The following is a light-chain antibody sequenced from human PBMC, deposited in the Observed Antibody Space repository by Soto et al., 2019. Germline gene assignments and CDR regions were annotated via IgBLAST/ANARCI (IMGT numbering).Light chain of an antibody. Sequence: QSALTQPASVSGSPGQSITISCTGTSSDVGAYNFVSWYQQHPGKAPKVIIYDVSNRPSGVSNRFSGSKSGNTASLTVSGLQAEDEADYYCSSYPDRSTRVFGSGTKLTVL. CDR2: DVS. CDR3: SSYPDRSTRV. J-gene: IGLJ1*01. CDR1: SSDVGAYNF. V-gene: IGLV2-14*01.